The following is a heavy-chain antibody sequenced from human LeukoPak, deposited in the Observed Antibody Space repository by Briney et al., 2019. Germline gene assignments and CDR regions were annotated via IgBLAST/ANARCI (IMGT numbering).Heavy chain of an antibody. V-gene: IGHV3-74*01. CDR1: GFTFSSYW. D-gene: IGHD6-13*01. CDR2: INSDGSST. Sequence: PGGSLRLSCAASGFTFSSYWMHWVRQAPGKGLVWVSRINSDGSSTSYADSVKGRFTISRDNAKNSLYLQMNSLRAEDTAVYYCARGQGIGQQLVPDAFDIWGQGTMVTVSS. CDR3: ARGQGIGQQLVPDAFDI. J-gene: IGHJ3*02.